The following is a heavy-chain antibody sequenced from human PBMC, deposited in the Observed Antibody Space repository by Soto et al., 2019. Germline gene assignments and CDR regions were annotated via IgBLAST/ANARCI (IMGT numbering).Heavy chain of an antibody. CDR3: ARGSGSLYYFDF. Sequence: GGSLRLSCPASGFSVSTNYMTWVRQAPGKGLEWVSVIYSGGSTYYADSVKGRFTISRDNSKNTLHLQMNSLRAEDTAVYYCARGSGSLYYFDFWGRGTLVTVSS. D-gene: IGHD1-26*01. V-gene: IGHV3-53*01. CDR2: IYSGGST. J-gene: IGHJ4*02. CDR1: GFSVSTNY.